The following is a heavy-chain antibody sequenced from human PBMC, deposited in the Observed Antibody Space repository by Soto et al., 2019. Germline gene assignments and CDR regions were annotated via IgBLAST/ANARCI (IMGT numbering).Heavy chain of an antibody. D-gene: IGHD3-9*01. Sequence: QVQLVQSGAEVKKPGTSVKVSCKASGGTFSSYTISWVRQAPGQGLEWMGRIIPILGIANYAQKFQVRVTITADKSTSTAYMELSSLRSADTAVYYCARALYFNYDILTCYRYYYYYYMDVSGKVTTVTVAS. CDR2: IIPILGIA. J-gene: IGHJ6*03. CDR3: ARALYFNYDILTCYRYYYYYYMDV. V-gene: IGHV1-69*02. CDR1: GGTFSSYT.